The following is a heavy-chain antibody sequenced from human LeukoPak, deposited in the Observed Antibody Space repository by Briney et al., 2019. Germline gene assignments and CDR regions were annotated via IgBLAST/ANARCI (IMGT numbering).Heavy chain of an antibody. D-gene: IGHD3-10*01. V-gene: IGHV3-33*01. CDR3: ARGTPHYSGSGSYYISHFDP. CDR1: GFTFSSYG. J-gene: IGHJ5*02. Sequence: GGSLRLSCAASGFTFSSYGMHWVRQAPGKGLEWVAVIWYDGSNKYYADSVKGRFTISRDNSKNTLYLQMNSLRAEDTAVYYCARGTPHYSGSGSYYISHFDPWGQGTLVTVSS. CDR2: IWYDGSNK.